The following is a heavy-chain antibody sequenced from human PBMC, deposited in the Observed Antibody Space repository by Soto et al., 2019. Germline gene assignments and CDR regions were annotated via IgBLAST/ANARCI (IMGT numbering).Heavy chain of an antibody. V-gene: IGHV3-53*01. Sequence: EVQLVESGGGVIQPGGSLRLSCAASGFTVSSNYMSWVRQAPGEGLEWVSVIYSGGSTYYADSMKGRYTISRDNSKNTLYLQMNSLRVEDTAVHYCARGGFRNGLDVWGQGTTVTVSS. CDR1: GFTVSSNY. CDR2: IYSGGST. J-gene: IGHJ6*02. CDR3: ARGGFRNGLDV.